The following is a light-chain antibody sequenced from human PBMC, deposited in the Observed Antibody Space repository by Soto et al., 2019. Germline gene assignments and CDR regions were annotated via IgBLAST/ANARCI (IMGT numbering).Light chain of an antibody. Sequence: EVVLTQSPGTLSLSPGERATLSCRASQTVTINLAWYQQKPGQAPRLLIYGASNRATGVPARFSGSGSGTDFALTISSLQSEDFAIYYCQQYNDWPQTFGQGTKVDIK. CDR3: QQYNDWPQT. CDR2: GAS. CDR1: QTVTIN. V-gene: IGKV3-15*01. J-gene: IGKJ1*01.